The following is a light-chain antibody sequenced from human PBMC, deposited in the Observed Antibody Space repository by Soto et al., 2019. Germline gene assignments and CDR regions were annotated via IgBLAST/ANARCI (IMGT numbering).Light chain of an antibody. CDR2: GAS. Sequence: EIVLTQSPGTLSLSPGERATLSCRASQSVSNNYLAWYQQKPGQAPRLLIYGASNRATGIPDRFSGSGSGTDFTLTISRLEPEAFAVYYCQQYGSSGTFRPGPKLHI. CDR1: QSVSNNY. J-gene: IGKJ4*02. V-gene: IGKV3-20*01. CDR3: QQYGSSGT.